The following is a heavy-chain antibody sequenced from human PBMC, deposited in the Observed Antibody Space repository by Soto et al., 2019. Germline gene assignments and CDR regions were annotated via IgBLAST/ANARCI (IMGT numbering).Heavy chain of an antibody. CDR3: ARGTNNWNYRAFDI. V-gene: IGHV1-3*01. J-gene: IGHJ3*02. D-gene: IGHD1-7*01. CDR2: INAGNGNT. CDR1: GYTFTSYA. Sequence: QVQLVQSGAAVKKPGASVKVSCKASGYTFTSYAMHWVRQAPGQRLEWMGWINAGNGNTKYSQKLQGRVTITRDTSASTAYMELSSLRSEDTAVYYCARGTNNWNYRAFDIWGQGTMVTVSS.